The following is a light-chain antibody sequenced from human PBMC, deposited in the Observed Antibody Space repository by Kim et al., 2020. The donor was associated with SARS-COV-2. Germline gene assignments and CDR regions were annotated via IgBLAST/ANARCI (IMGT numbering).Light chain of an antibody. J-gene: IGKJ5*01. CDR2: DAS. CDR3: QQYTGSPIT. CDR1: QSVRSGY. V-gene: IGKV3-20*01. Sequence: VLTQSPGTLSLSSGERATLSCRASQSVRSGYLAWYQQKPGQAPRLLIYDASRRATGIPDRFSGSGSGTDFTLTISRLEPEDFAVYYCQQYTGSPITFGQGTRLEIK.